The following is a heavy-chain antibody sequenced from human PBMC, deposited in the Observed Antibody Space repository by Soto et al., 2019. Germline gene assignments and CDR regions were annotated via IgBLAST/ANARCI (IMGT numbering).Heavy chain of an antibody. D-gene: IGHD2-15*01. V-gene: IGHV1-58*01. Sequence: GASVKVSCKASGFNFPNSAVQWVRQARGQRLEWIGYIIIAGGGTKYAQNLQGRITITRDMSTSTAYMELSSLRSEDTAIYYCAAEISSGGRCCSFDIWGQGTVVTV. CDR2: IIIAGGGT. CDR3: AAEISSGGRCCSFDI. CDR1: GFNFPNSA. J-gene: IGHJ3*02.